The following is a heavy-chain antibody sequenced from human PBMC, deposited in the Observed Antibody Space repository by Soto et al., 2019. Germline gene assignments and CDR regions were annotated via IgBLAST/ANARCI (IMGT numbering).Heavy chain of an antibody. V-gene: IGHV1-69*13. CDR2: IIPIFGTA. Sequence: SVKVSCKASGCTFSSYAISWVRQAPGQGLEWMGGIIPIFGTANYAQKFQGRVTITADESTSTAYMELSSLRSEDTAVYYCARDRGSYNWFDPWGQGTLVTVS. J-gene: IGHJ5*02. CDR3: ARDRGSYNWFDP. CDR1: GCTFSSYA. D-gene: IGHD6-13*01.